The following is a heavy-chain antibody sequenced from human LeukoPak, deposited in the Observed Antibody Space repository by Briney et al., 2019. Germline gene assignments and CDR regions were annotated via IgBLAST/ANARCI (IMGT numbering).Heavy chain of an antibody. CDR2: INHSGST. Sequence: SETLSLTCAVYGGSFSGYYWSWIRQPPGKGLEWIGEINHSGSTNYNPPLKSRVTISVDTSKNQFSLKLSSVTAADTAVYYCARMGSGSYSPNWFDPWGQGTLVTVSS. D-gene: IGHD3-10*01. CDR3: ARMGSGSYSPNWFDP. CDR1: GGSFSGYY. J-gene: IGHJ5*02. V-gene: IGHV4-34*01.